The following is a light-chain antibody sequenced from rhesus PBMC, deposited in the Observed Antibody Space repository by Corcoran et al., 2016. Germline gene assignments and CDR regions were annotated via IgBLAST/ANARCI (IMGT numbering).Light chain of an antibody. V-gene: IGKV1-25*01. CDR1: QDISSY. CDR3: QQHNSYPLT. J-gene: IGKJ4*01. Sequence: DIQMTQSPSSLSASVGDRVTITCRASQDISSYLAWYQQKPGKAPKLLIYAASILQNGVQSRFSGSGSGTDFTLTIGSLQPEDFATYYCQQHNSYPLTFGGGTKVELK. CDR2: AAS.